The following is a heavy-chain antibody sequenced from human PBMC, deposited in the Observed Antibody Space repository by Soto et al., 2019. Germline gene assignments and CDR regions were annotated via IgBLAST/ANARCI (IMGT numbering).Heavy chain of an antibody. CDR3: AKTSRYYLYAY. CDR2: INAGNGNT. CDR1: GYTFTSYA. D-gene: IGHD3-22*01. V-gene: IGHV1-3*01. Sequence: ASVRVSCKGSGYTFTSYARHWVRQAPGQRLEWMGWINAGNGNTKYSQKFQGRVTITRDTSASTAYMELSSLRSEDTAVYYCAKTSRYYLYAYRGQGTLVTVSS. J-gene: IGHJ4*02.